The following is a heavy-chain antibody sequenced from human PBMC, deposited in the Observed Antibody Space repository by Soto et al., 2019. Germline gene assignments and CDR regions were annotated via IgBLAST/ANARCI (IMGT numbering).Heavy chain of an antibody. V-gene: IGHV3-23*01. J-gene: IGHJ5*02. D-gene: IGHD2-2*01. CDR3: AKDCVVVPAARDCFDP. CDR2: ISGSGGST. CDR1: GFTFSSYA. Sequence: EVQLLESGGGLVQPGGSLRLSCAASGFTFSSYAMSWVRQAPGKGLEWVSAISGSGGSTYYADSVKGRFTISRDNSKNTLYLQMNSLRAEDTAVYYCAKDCVVVPAARDCFDPWGQGTLVTVSS.